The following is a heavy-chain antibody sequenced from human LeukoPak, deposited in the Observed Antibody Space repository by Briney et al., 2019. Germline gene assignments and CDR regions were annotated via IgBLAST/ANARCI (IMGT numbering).Heavy chain of an antibody. CDR3: TTPNCSSTSCYRRYYNWFDP. Sequence: PGGSLRLSCAASRFIFSNACMNWVRQAPGKGLELVGRVKSIADGGTTDYAAPVKGRFTISRDDSQNTLYLQMNSLKTEDTAVFYCTTPNCSSTSCYRRYYNWFDPWGQGTLVTVSS. CDR2: VKSIADGGTT. CDR1: RFIFSNAC. V-gene: IGHV3-15*07. J-gene: IGHJ5*02. D-gene: IGHD2-2*01.